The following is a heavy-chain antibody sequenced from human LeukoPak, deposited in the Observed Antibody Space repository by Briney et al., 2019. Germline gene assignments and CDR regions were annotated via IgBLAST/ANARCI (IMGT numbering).Heavy chain of an antibody. CDR2: ITSSGATK. CDR3: ARDGGYSSDSSVDH. D-gene: IGHD3-22*01. J-gene: IGHJ4*02. V-gene: IGHV3-48*03. Sequence: PGGSLRLSCAASGFSFSDYDMNWVRQAPGKGPEWVSYITSSGATKDYADSVKGRFTISRDNAKTSLYLQMNSLRAEDTAVYYCARDGGYSSDSSVDHWGQGTQVSVSS. CDR1: GFSFSDYD.